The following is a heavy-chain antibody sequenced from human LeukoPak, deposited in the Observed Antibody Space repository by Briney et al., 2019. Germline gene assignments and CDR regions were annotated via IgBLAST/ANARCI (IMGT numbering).Heavy chain of an antibody. CDR3: VKDWGRGWYRFDC. CDR1: GFTFSSYA. J-gene: IGHJ4*02. V-gene: IGHV3-64D*09. CDR2: VSSNGGST. Sequence: GGSLRLSCSASGFTFSSYALHWVRQAPGKGLESVSAVSSNGGSTSYADSVKGRFTISRDNSKNTLYLQMSSLRAEDTAVYYCVKDWGRGWYRFDCWGQGTLVTVSS. D-gene: IGHD6-19*01.